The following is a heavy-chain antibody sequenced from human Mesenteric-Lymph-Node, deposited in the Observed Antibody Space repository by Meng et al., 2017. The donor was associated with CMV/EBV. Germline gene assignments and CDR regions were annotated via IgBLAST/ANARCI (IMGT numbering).Heavy chain of an antibody. Sequence: MGGVSEAQGRGLGWVGRIKSKRDGETTDYAAHVKPRFTVSRDDSQSTLYLQMNSLQTEDTAVYYCTTGAPTAGFLFNYWGQGTLVTVSS. V-gene: IGHV3-15*01. CDR2: IKSKRDGETT. J-gene: IGHJ4*02. D-gene: IGHD6-13*01. CDR3: TTGAPTAGFLFNY.